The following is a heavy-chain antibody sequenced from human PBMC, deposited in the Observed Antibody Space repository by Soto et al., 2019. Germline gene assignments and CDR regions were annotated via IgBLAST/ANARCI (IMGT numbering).Heavy chain of an antibody. J-gene: IGHJ6*02. Sequence: XGCLRLSCAASGFTFSSYGMNWVRQAPGKGLEWVSSISISSSYIYYADSVKGRFTISRDNAKNSLYLQMNSLRAEDTAVYYCARDLAQGRGYYYGMDVWGQGTTVTVSS. D-gene: IGHD3-16*01. CDR1: GFTFSSYG. V-gene: IGHV3-21*01. CDR3: ARDLAQGRGYYYGMDV. CDR2: ISISSSYI.